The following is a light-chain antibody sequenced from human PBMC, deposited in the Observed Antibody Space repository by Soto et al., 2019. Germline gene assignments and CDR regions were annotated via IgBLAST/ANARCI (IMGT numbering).Light chain of an antibody. J-gene: IGKJ5*01. CDR1: QSVSNNY. CDR2: GSS. Sequence: EIGLTQSPGTLSLTPGERATLSCRASQSVSNNYLAWYQQKPGQAPRLLIYGSSTRATGIPARFSCSGSWTEFTLTISSLEPEDFAVYSCQQYGSSPTTFGQGTRLEI. CDR3: QQYGSSPTT. V-gene: IGKV3-20*01.